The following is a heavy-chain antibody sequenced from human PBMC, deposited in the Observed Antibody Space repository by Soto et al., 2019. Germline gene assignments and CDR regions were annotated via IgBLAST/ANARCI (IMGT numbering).Heavy chain of an antibody. D-gene: IGHD2-2*01. CDR3: ARALVVPAAFNWFDP. V-gene: IGHV1-69*13. CDR1: GGTFSSYA. J-gene: IGHJ5*02. Sequence: GASVKVSCKASGGTFSSYAISWVRQAPGQGLEWMGGIIPIFGTANYAQKFQGRVTITADESTSTAYMELSSLRSEDTAVYYCARALVVPAAFNWFDPWGQGTLVTVYS. CDR2: IIPIFGTA.